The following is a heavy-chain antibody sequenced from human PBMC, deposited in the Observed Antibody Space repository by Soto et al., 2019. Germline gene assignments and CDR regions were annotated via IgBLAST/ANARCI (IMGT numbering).Heavy chain of an antibody. CDR1: GFTFSTYA. D-gene: IGHD4-17*01. J-gene: IGHJ3*02. Sequence: EAQLLESGGGLVRPGGSLRLSCVASGFTFSTYAMSWVRQAPGKGLEWVSALTPSGGETYYADSVKGRFTISRDNSMNALYLQMISLRIEDTDVYYCAHPRGYGVFDAYDIWGQGTMVTVSS. CDR3: AHPRGYGVFDAYDI. CDR2: LTPSGGET. V-gene: IGHV3-23*01.